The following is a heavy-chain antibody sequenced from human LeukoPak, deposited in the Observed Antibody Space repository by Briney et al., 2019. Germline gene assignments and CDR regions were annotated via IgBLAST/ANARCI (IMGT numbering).Heavy chain of an antibody. CDR2: ISSSSSTI. J-gene: IGHJ4*02. CDR1: GFTFSSYS. D-gene: IGHD1-26*01. CDR3: ARVSRGSYYVEGYFDY. V-gene: IGHV3-48*01. Sequence: GGSLRLSCAASGFTFSSYSTNWVRQAPGKGLEWVSYISSSSSTIYYADSVKGRFTISRDNAKNSLYLQMNSLRAEDTAVYYCARVSRGSYYVEGYFDYWGQGTLVTVSS.